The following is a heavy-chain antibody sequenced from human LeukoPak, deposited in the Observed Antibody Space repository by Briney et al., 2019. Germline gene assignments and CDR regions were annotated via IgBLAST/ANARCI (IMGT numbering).Heavy chain of an antibody. V-gene: IGHV3-13*04. CDR1: GFTFSSYD. J-gene: IGHJ3*02. D-gene: IGHD3-10*01. CDR3: ARGRGWGTFDI. CDR2: IGTAGDT. Sequence: GGSLRLSCAASGFTFSSYDMHWVRQGTGKGLEWVSAIGTAGDTYYPGSVKGRFTTTRENAKNSLYLQMNSLRVGDTAVYYCARGRGWGTFDIWGQGTMVTVSS.